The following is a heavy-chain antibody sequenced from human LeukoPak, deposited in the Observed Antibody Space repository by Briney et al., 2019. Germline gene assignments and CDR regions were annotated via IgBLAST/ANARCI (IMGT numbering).Heavy chain of an antibody. D-gene: IGHD2-2*01. CDR2: ISSRSSYI. J-gene: IGHJ4*02. V-gene: IGHV3-21*01. CDR3: AREAVVNPKGFDY. CDR1: GFTFSSYS. Sequence: GGSLRLSCAASGFTFSSYSMNWVRQAPGKGLEWVSCISSRSSYIYYADSVKGRFTISRDNAKNSLYLQMNSLRAEDTAVYYCAREAVVNPKGFDYWGQGTLVTVSS.